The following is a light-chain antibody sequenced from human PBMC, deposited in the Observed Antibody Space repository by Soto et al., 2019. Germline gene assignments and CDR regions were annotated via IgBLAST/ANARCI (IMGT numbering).Light chain of an antibody. Sequence: DIQLTQSPYTLSASVGDRVTITCRASQSIRNWLAWYQQKPGKAPELLIYDGSGLEGGVPSRFSGSGSGTEFTLTINDLQPEDFATYYCQHYSSNWYTFGPGTKLDIK. CDR1: QSIRNW. CDR3: QHYSSNWYT. J-gene: IGKJ2*01. CDR2: DGS. V-gene: IGKV1-5*01.